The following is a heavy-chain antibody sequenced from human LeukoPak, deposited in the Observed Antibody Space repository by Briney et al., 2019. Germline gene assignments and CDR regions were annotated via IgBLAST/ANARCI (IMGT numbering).Heavy chain of an antibody. CDR2: ISYDGSNK. CDR3: ARRTQPYYFDY. CDR1: GFTFNSYA. J-gene: IGHJ4*02. Sequence: PGRSLRLSCAASGFTFNSYAMHWVRQAPGKGLEWVAVISYDGSNKYYADSVKGRSTISRDNSKNTLYLQMNSLRAEDTAVYYCARRTQPYYFDYWGQGTLVTVSS. V-gene: IGHV3-30*04. D-gene: IGHD6-13*01.